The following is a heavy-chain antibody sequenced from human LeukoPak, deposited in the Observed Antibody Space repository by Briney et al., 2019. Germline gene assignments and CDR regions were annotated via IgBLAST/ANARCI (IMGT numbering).Heavy chain of an antibody. CDR1: GFTFSSYG. CDR2: ISYDGSNK. Sequence: GGSLRLSCAASGFTFSSYGMHWVRQAPGKGLEWVAVISYDGSNKYYADSVKGRFTISGDNSKNTLYLQMNSLRAEDAAVYYCAKRYSGSSFDYWGQGTLVTVSS. J-gene: IGHJ4*02. CDR3: AKRYSGSSFDY. D-gene: IGHD1-26*01. V-gene: IGHV3-30*18.